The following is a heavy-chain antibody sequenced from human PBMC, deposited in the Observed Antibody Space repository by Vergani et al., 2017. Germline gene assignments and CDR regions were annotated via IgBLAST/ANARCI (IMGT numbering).Heavy chain of an antibody. CDR3: ARIRENYYYYYMDV. Sequence: EVQLEESGGGLVQPGGSLRLSCAASGFTFRSYSMNWVRQAPGKGLEWISYISSSGTTIYYADSVKGRFTISRDNATNSLYLQMNSLRAEDTAGYYCARIRENYYYYYMDVWGKGTTVTVSS. CDR1: GFTFRSYS. CDR2: ISSSGTTI. V-gene: IGHV3-48*04. J-gene: IGHJ6*03. D-gene: IGHD4-17*01.